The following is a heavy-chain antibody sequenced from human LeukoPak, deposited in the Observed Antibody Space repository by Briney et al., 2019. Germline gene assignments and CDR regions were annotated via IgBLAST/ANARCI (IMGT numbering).Heavy chain of an antibody. D-gene: IGHD1-26*01. Sequence: GASVKVSCKASGGTFSSYAISWVRQAPGQGLEWMGRIIPIFGTANYAQKFQGRVTITADKSTSTAYMELSSLRCEDTAVYYCARDLMREPIGYWGQGTLVTVSS. J-gene: IGHJ4*02. CDR3: ARDLMREPIGY. CDR1: GGTFSSYA. V-gene: IGHV1-69*06. CDR2: IIPIFGTA.